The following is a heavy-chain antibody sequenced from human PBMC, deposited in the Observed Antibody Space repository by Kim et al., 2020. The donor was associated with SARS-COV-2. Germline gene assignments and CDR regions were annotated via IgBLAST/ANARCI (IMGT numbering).Heavy chain of an antibody. CDR3: AKDFSIYGDYGVYYFDY. D-gene: IGHD4-17*01. J-gene: IGHJ4*02. CDR1: GFTFSSYA. CDR2: ISGSGGST. Sequence: GGSLRLSCAASGFTFSSYAMSWVRQAPGKGLEWVSAISGSGGSTYYADSVKGRFTISRDNSKNTLYLQMNSLRAEDTAVYYCAKDFSIYGDYGVYYFDYWGQGTLVTVSS. V-gene: IGHV3-23*01.